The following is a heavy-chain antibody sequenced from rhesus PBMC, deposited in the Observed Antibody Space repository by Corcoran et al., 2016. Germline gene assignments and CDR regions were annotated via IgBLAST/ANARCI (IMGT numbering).Heavy chain of an antibody. CDR1: GGSISSSY. Sequence: QLQLQESGPGLVKPSETLSVTCAVSGGSISSSYWRCIREPQGKGLECIWYLYCSGSSTNHNPHLKSLVTLSVDTSKDQLSLQLSSVTTADTAVYYCARGPYNSGSYNDAFDFWGQGLRVTVSS. J-gene: IGHJ3*01. D-gene: IGHD1-44*02. V-gene: IGHV4-169*01. CDR3: ARGPYNSGSYNDAFDF. CDR2: LYCSGSST.